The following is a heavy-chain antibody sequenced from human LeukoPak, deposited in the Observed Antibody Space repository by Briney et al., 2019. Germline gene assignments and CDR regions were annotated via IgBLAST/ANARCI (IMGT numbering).Heavy chain of an antibody. CDR1: GGTFSSYA. V-gene: IGHV1-69*04. CDR3: ARVTDGYNYY. D-gene: IGHD5-24*01. Sequence: SVKVSCKASGGTFSSYAISWVREAPGQGLEWMGRIIPILGIANYAQKFQGRVTITADKSTSTAYMELSSLRSEDTAVYYCARVTDGYNYYWGQGTLVTVSS. J-gene: IGHJ4*02. CDR2: IIPILGIA.